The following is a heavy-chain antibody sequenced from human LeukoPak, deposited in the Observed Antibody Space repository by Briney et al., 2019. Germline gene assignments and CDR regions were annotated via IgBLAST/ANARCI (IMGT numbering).Heavy chain of an antibody. V-gene: IGHV1-46*01. CDR3: ARDLPSGAAAGTPYYFDY. CDR2: INPSGGST. J-gene: IGHJ4*02. CDR1: AYTFTSYY. Sequence: GASVTVSCTASAYTFTSYYMHWVRQAPGQGLEWMGIINPSGGSTSYAQKFQGRVTMTRDTSTSTVYMELSSLRSEDTAVYYCARDLPSGAAAGTPYYFDYWGQGALVTVSS. D-gene: IGHD6-13*01.